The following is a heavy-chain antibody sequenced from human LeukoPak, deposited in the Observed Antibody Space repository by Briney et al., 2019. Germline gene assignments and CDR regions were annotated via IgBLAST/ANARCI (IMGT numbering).Heavy chain of an antibody. V-gene: IGHV4-59*01. CDR3: ARAARGYYFDY. CDR1: GGSISSYY. Sequence: SETLSLTCTVSGGSISSYYWNWIRQPPGKGLEWIGYIYNSGSTNNNPSLKSRVTISVDTSKKQFSLKLSSVTAADTAVYYCARAARGYYFDYWGQGTLVTVSS. CDR2: IYNSGST. D-gene: IGHD3-16*01. J-gene: IGHJ4*02.